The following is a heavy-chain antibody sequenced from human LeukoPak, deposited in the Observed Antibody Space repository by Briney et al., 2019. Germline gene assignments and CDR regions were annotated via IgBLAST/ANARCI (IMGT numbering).Heavy chain of an antibody. D-gene: IGHD3-10*01. V-gene: IGHV4-34*01. CDR1: GGSFSGYY. Sequence: PSETLSLTCAVYGGSFSGYYWSWIRQPPGKGLEWIGEINHSGSTNYNPSLKSRVTISVDTSKNQLSLKLSSVTAADTAVYYCARLWFGESENDYWGQGTLVTVSS. CDR3: ARLWFGESENDY. J-gene: IGHJ4*02. CDR2: INHSGST.